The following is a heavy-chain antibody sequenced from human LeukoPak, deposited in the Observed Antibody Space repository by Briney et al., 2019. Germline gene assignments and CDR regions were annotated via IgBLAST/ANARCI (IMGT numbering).Heavy chain of an antibody. Sequence: GGSLRLSCAAPGFTFSSYAMSWVRQAPGKGLEWVSAISGSGGSTYYADSVKGRFTISRDNSKNTLYLQMNSLRAEDTAVYYCAKVRQFTMIVVVPDAFDIWGQGTMVTVSS. J-gene: IGHJ3*02. V-gene: IGHV3-23*01. CDR1: GFTFSSYA. CDR3: AKVRQFTMIVVVPDAFDI. D-gene: IGHD3-22*01. CDR2: ISGSGGST.